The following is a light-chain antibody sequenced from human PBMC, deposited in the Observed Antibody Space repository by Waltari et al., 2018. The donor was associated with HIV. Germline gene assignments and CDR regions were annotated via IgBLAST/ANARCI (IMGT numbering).Light chain of an antibody. CDR1: SGHSSYP. V-gene: IGLV4-69*01. CDR3: QTWDTGIQV. Sequence: QLVLTQSPSASASLGASVKLTCTLSSGHSSYPIAWHQQKPGKGPRYLMKLNSDGSHRKGDGIPDRFSGSSSGAERYLTSSSLQSEDEADYYCQTWDTGIQVFGGGTKLTVL. CDR2: LNSDGSH. J-gene: IGLJ2*01.